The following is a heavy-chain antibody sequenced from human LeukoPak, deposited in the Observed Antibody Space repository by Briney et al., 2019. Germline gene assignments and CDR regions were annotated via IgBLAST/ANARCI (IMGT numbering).Heavy chain of an antibody. CDR1: GYTLTSYG. CDR2: ISAYNGNT. D-gene: IGHD3-3*01. V-gene: IGHV1-18*01. J-gene: IGHJ4*02. Sequence: ASVKVSCKASGYTLTSYGISWVRQAPGQGLEWMGWISAYNGNTNYARKLQGRVTMTTDTSTSTAYMELRSLRSDDTAVYYCARDGYYDFWSGYYGGLDYWGQGTLVTVSS. CDR3: ARDGYYDFWSGYYGGLDY.